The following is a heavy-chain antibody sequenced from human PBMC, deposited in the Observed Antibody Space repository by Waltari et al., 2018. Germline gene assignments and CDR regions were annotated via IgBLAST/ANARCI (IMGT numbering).Heavy chain of an antibody. V-gene: IGHV1-24*01. D-gene: IGHD5-12*01. CDR1: GYTLTELS. CDR2: FEPEDGET. Sequence: QVQLVQSGAEVKTPGASVKVSCKVSGYTLTELSMHWVRQAPGKGLEWRGGFEPEDGETIYAQKFQGRVTMTEDTSTDTAYMELSSLRSEDTAVYYCARGREMATIGLDAFDIWGQGTMVTVSS. J-gene: IGHJ3*02. CDR3: ARGREMATIGLDAFDI.